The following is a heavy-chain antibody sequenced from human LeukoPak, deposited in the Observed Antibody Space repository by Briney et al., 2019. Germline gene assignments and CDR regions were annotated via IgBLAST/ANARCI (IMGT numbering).Heavy chain of an antibody. J-gene: IGHJ4*02. V-gene: IGHV4-61*08. CDR2: IYYSGST. D-gene: IGHD3-3*01. Sequence: PSETLSLTCTVSGGSISSGGYYWSWIRQPPGKGLEWIGYIYYSGSTNYNPSLKSRVTISVDTSKNQFSLKLSSVTAADTAVYYCARDNPTIFGVVTDYWGQGTLVTVSS. CDR3: ARDNPTIFGVVTDY. CDR1: GGSISSGGYY.